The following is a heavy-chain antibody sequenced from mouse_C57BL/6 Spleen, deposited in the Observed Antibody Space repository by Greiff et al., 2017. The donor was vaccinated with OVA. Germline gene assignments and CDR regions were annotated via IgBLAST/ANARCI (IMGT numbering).Heavy chain of an antibody. CDR3: ARSGSSYVGAMDY. D-gene: IGHD1-1*01. CDR2: IYPGDGDT. Sequence: VQLQQSGPELVKPGASVKISCKASGYAFSSSWMNWVKQRPGKGLEWIGRIYPGDGDTNYNGKFKGKATLTADKSSSTAYMQLSSLTSEDSAVYFCARSGSSYVGAMDYWGQGTSVTVSS. V-gene: IGHV1-82*01. CDR1: GYAFSSSW. J-gene: IGHJ4*01.